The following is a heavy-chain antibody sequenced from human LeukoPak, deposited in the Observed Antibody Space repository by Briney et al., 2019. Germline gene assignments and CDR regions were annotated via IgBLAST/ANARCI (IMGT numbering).Heavy chain of an antibody. V-gene: IGHV3-30*02. Sequence: GGSLRPSCATSGFSFSSYAMSWVRQAPGKGLEWVAFIRYDGSNKYYADSVKGRFTISRDNSKNTLYLQMNSLRAEDTAVYYCAKLSPKEDYFDYWGQGTLVTVSS. CDR1: GFSFSSYA. J-gene: IGHJ4*02. CDR2: IRYDGSNK. CDR3: AKLSPKEDYFDY.